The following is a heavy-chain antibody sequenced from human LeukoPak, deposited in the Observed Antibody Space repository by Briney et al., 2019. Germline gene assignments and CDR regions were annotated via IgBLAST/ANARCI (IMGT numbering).Heavy chain of an antibody. CDR3: ARARYSDC. V-gene: IGHV3-48*02. CDR1: GVTFSSYT. J-gene: IGHJ4*02. Sequence: GGSLRLSCTGSGVTFSSYTMSWVRQSPGKGLEWVSLISSTGTTINYAESVKGRFTISRDNAKNSLYLQMNSLRDEDTAVYYCARARYSDCWGQGTLVTVSS. CDR2: ISSTGTTI.